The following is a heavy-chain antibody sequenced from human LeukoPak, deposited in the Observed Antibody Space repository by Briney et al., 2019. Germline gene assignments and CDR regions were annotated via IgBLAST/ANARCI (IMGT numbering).Heavy chain of an antibody. J-gene: IGHJ4*02. V-gene: IGHV3-48*03. Sequence: GGSLRLSCAASGFTFSSYEMNWVRQAPGKGLEWVSYISSSGSTIYYADSVKGRFTISRDNAENSLYLQMNSLRAEDTAVYYCARYFSGYYYVGWACWGQGTLVTVSS. CDR2: ISSSGSTI. CDR3: ARYFSGYYYVGWAC. CDR1: GFTFSSYE. D-gene: IGHD3-22*01.